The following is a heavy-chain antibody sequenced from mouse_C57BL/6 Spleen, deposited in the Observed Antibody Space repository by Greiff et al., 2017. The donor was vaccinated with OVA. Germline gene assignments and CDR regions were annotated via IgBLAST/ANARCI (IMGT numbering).Heavy chain of an antibody. Sequence: QVQLKESGPELVKPGASVKISCKASGYAFSSSWMNWVKQRPGKGLEWIGRIYPGDGDTNYNGKFKGKATLTADKSSSTAYMQLSSLTSEDSAVYFCARRHYYGSSFDYWGQGTTLTVSS. D-gene: IGHD1-1*01. CDR3: ARRHYYGSSFDY. J-gene: IGHJ2*01. CDR1: GYAFSSSW. V-gene: IGHV1-82*01. CDR2: IYPGDGDT.